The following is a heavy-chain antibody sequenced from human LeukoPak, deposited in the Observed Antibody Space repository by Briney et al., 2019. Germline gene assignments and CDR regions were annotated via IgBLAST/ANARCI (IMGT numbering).Heavy chain of an antibody. V-gene: IGHV3-23*01. CDR2: FSRSGPDT. CDR1: GFTFGSSA. CDR3: ARGGTTDY. D-gene: IGHD1-1*01. J-gene: IGHJ4*02. Sequence: GGSLRLSCAASGFTFGSSAMSWVRRAPGKGPEWVSTFSRSGPDTYYADSVKGRFAIFRDNSKNTLYLQMNSLRAEDTAVYYCARGGTTDYWGQGTLVTVSS.